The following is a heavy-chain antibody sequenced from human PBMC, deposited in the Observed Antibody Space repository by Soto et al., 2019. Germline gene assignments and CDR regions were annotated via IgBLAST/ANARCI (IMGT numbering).Heavy chain of an antibody. J-gene: IGHJ4*02. V-gene: IGHV3-30*18. CDR2: ISYDGSNK. CDR3: AKVSVAATPDLDY. CDR1: GFTFSSYG. D-gene: IGHD2-15*01. Sequence: QPGGSLRLSCAASGFTFSSYGMHWVRQAPGKGLEWVAVISYDGSNKYYADSVKGRFTISRDNSKNTLYLQMNSLRAEDTAVYYCAKVSVAATPDLDYWGQGTLVTVSS.